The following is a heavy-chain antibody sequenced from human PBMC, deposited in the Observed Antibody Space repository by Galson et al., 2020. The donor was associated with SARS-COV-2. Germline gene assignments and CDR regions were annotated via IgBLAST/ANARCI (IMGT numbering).Heavy chain of an antibody. CDR3: AKGRLAAAAVTVGFDY. Sequence: GGSLRLSCAASGFTFDDYAMHWVRQAPGKGLEWVSGISWNSGSIGYADSVKGRFTISRDNAKNSLYLQMNSLRAEDMALYYCAKGRLAAAAVTVGFDYWGQGTLVTVSS. V-gene: IGHV3-9*03. CDR2: ISWNSGSI. D-gene: IGHD6-13*01. J-gene: IGHJ4*02. CDR1: GFTFDDYA.